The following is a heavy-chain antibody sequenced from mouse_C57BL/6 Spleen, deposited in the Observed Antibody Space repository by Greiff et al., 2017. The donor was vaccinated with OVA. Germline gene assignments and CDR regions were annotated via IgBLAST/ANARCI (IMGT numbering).Heavy chain of an antibody. CDR2: IDPSDSET. J-gene: IGHJ4*01. CDR1: GYTFTSYW. D-gene: IGHD1-1*02. CDR3: ARSRRLWEAMDY. Sequence: QVQLQQPGAELVRPGSSVKLSCTASGYTFTSYWMHWVKQRPIQGLEWIGNIDPSDSETHYNQKFKDKATLTVDKSSSAAYMQLSSLTSEDSAVYYCARSRRLWEAMDYWGQGTSVTVSS. V-gene: IGHV1-52*01.